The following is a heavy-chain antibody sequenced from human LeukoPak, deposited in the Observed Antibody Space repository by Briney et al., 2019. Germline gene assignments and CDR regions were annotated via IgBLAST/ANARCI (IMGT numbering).Heavy chain of an antibody. J-gene: IGHJ6*04. Sequence: GGSLRLSCAASGFTFSSYGMHWVRQAPGKGLEWVAVIWYDGSNKYYADSVKGRFTISRDNPKNTLYLQMNSLRAEDTAVYYCARSYCSGGSCSYYYYYGMDVWGKGTTVTVSS. CDR2: IWYDGSNK. D-gene: IGHD2-15*01. CDR3: ARSYCSGGSCSYYYYYGMDV. CDR1: GFTFSSYG. V-gene: IGHV3-33*01.